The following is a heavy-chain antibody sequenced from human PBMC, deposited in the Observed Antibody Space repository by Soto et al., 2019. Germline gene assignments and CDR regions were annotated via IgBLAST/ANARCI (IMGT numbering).Heavy chain of an antibody. J-gene: IGHJ4*02. Sequence: QLQLQESGPGLVKPSETLSLTCTVSGGSISSSSYYWGWIRQPPGKGLEWIGSIYYSGSTYYNPSLKSRVTLSVDTSKNQFSLKLSSVTAADTAVYYCASGEVTTVTTEGPFFYWGQGTLVTVSS. D-gene: IGHD4-17*01. V-gene: IGHV4-39*01. CDR2: IYYSGST. CDR1: GGSISSSSYY. CDR3: ASGEVTTVTTEGPFFY.